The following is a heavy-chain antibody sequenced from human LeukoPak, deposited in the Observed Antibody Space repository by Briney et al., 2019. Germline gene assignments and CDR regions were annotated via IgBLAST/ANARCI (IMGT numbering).Heavy chain of an antibody. Sequence: PGGSLRLSCAASGFTFSSYAMSWVRQAPGKGLEWVSAISGSGGSTYYADSVKGRFTISRDNSKNTLYLQMNSLRAEDTAVYYCAKDGSGRGAWGPPGLWYFDLWGRGTLVTVSS. D-gene: IGHD6-19*01. CDR2: ISGSGGST. CDR3: AKDGSGRGAWGPPGLWYFDL. CDR1: GFTFSSYA. V-gene: IGHV3-23*01. J-gene: IGHJ2*01.